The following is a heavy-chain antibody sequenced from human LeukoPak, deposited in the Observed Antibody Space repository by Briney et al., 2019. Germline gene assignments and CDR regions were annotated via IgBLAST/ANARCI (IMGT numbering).Heavy chain of an antibody. D-gene: IGHD5-24*01. CDR3: ASSSPDVEMPTTKRGFYYYYYNRDV. Sequence: SVKVSCKASGGTFSSYAIGWVRQAPGQGLEWMGGIIPIFGTANYAQKFQGRVTITADESTSTAYMELSSLRSEDTAVYYCASSSPDVEMPTTKRGFYYYYYNRDVGAKGPRAPVSS. J-gene: IGHJ6*03. CDR1: GGTFSSYA. CDR2: IIPIFGTA. V-gene: IGHV1-69*13.